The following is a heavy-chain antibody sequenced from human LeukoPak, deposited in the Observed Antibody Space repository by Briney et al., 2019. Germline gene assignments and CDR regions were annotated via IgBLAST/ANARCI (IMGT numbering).Heavy chain of an antibody. D-gene: IGHD3-10*02. CDR1: GYSISSTYY. J-gene: IGHJ4*02. V-gene: IGHV4-38-2*02. Sequence: SETLSLTCTVSGYSISSTYYWGWIRQPPGKGLEWIGNIYHSGSTYYNPSLKSRVTISVDTSKNQFSLKLSSVTAADTAMYYCARFYRNYVGGYWGQGTLVTVSS. CDR3: ARFYRNYVGGY. CDR2: IYHSGST.